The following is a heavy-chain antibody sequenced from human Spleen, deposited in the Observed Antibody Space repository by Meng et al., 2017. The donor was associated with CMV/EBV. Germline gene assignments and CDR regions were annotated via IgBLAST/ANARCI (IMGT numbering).Heavy chain of an antibody. Sequence: GESLKISCAASGSTFSSYAMSWVRQAPGKGLEWVSAISGSGGSTYYADSVKGRFTISRDNSKNTLYLQMNSLRAEDTAVYYCATDIVVVPAASDIGYWGQGTLVTVSS. D-gene: IGHD2-2*01. CDR3: ATDIVVVPAASDIGY. J-gene: IGHJ4*02. V-gene: IGHV3-23*01. CDR1: GSTFSSYA. CDR2: ISGSGGST.